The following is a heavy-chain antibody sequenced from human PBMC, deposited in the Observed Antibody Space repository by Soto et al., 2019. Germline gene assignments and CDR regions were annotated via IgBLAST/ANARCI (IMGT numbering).Heavy chain of an antibody. J-gene: IGHJ6*02. D-gene: IGHD6-6*01. CDR3: ARTKAARSSGMDV. CDR2: IYYSGST. CDR1: GGSISSYY. V-gene: IGHV4-59*01. Sequence: SETLSLTCTVSGGSISSYYWSWIRQPPGKGLEWIGYIYYSGSTNYNPSLKSRVTISVDTSKNQFSLKLSSVTAADTAVYYCARTKAARSSGMDVWGQGTTVTVSS.